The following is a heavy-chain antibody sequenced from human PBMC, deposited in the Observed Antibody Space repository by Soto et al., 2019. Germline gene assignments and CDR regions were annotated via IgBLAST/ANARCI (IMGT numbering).Heavy chain of an antibody. CDR1: GGSFSGYY. CDR3: ARQVVAYCSGGTCYSPNRHRFDS. J-gene: IGHJ5*01. D-gene: IGHD2-15*01. Sequence: SETLSLTCAVYGGSFSGYYWSWIRQPPGKGLEWIGEINHSGSTNYNPSLKSRVTISVDTSKNQFSLRLTSVTAADTAVYYCARQVVAYCSGGTCYSPNRHRFDSWGQGTLVPVSS. V-gene: IGHV4-34*01. CDR2: INHSGST.